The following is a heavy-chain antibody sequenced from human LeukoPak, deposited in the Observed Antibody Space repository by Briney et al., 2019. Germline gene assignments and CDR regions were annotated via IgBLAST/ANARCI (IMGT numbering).Heavy chain of an antibody. CDR2: ISYDGSNK. J-gene: IGHJ4*02. CDR3: ANAADKWELPPFDY. Sequence: GGSLRLSCAASGFTFSSYGMHWVRQAPGKGLEWVAVISYDGSNKYYADSVKGRFTISRDNSKNTLYLQMNSLRAEDTAVYYCANAADKWELPPFDYWGQGTLVTVSS. CDR1: GFTFSSYG. D-gene: IGHD1-26*01. V-gene: IGHV3-30*18.